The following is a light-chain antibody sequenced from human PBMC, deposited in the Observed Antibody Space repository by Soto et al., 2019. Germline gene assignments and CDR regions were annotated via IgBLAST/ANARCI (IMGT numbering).Light chain of an antibody. Sequence: SYELTQPPSVSVSPGQTASITCSGDKLGDKYACWYQQNPGQSPVLVIYQDSKRPSGIPERFSGSNSGNTATLTISGTQAMDEADYYCQAWDSSTVVVFGGGTKVTVL. V-gene: IGLV3-1*01. J-gene: IGLJ2*01. CDR2: QDS. CDR3: QAWDSSTVVV. CDR1: KLGDKY.